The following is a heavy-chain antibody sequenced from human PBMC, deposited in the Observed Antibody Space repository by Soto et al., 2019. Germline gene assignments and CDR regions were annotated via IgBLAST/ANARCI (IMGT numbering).Heavy chain of an antibody. V-gene: IGHV4-4*02. D-gene: IGHD6-19*01. CDR3: ASTSSGWYGSDY. CDR1: GGSISSSNW. CDR2: IYHSGST. Sequence: PSETLSLTCAVSGGSISSSNWWSWVRQPPGKGLEWIGEIYHSGSTNYNPSLKSRVTISVDKSKNQFPLKLSSVTAADTAVYYCASTSSGWYGSDYWGQGTLVTVS. J-gene: IGHJ4*02.